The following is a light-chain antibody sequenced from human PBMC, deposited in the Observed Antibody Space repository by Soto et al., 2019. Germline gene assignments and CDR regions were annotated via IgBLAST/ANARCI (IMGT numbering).Light chain of an antibody. CDR3: SSYGGDNKYVL. V-gene: IGLV2-8*01. CDR2: EVN. J-gene: IGLJ2*01. CDR1: SSDVGGYNY. Sequence: QPVLTQPPSASGSPGQSVTISCTGTSSDVGGYNYVSWYQQHPGEAPKLMIYEVNKRPSGVPDRFSGSKSGNTASLTVSGLQAEDEADYYCSSYGGDNKYVLFGGGTKLTVL.